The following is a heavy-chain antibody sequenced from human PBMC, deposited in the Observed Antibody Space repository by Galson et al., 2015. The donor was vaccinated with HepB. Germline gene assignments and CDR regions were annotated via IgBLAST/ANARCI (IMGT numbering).Heavy chain of an antibody. CDR2: TYFRSRWRN. CDR1: GDSVSTTGGA. J-gene: IGHJ3*02. V-gene: IGHV6-1*01. D-gene: IGHD3-10*01. CDR3: TNERNYYASFDI. Sequence: AISGDSVSTTGGAWNWIRQSPSRGLEWLGRTYFRSRWRNDYAPSMKSRITIGPDTAKNQFSLQLNSVTPEDTAVYYCTNERNYYASFDIWGLGTMVTVSS.